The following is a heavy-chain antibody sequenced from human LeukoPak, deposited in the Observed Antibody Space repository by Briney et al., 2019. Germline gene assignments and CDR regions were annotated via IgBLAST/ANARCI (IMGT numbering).Heavy chain of an antibody. D-gene: IGHD2-21*02. Sequence: GGSLRLSCVDSGSTFNTYAMGWVRQSPGRGLEWVSSIKGGGGDPFYADSVKGRFTISRDNSKNTLFLQLNSLRAEDSAVYYCAQGGHDFNPFYCWGQGTLVTVSS. CDR3: AQGGHDFNPFYC. CDR2: IKGGGGDP. V-gene: IGHV3-23*01. CDR1: GSTFNTYA. J-gene: IGHJ4*02.